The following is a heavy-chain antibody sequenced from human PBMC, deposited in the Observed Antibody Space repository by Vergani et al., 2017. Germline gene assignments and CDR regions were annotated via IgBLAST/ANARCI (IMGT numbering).Heavy chain of an antibody. Sequence: EVQLVESGGGLVKPGGSLRLSCAASGFTLSNAWMSWVRQAPGKGLEWVGRIKSKTDGGTTDYAAPVKGRFTISRDDSKNTLYLQMNSLKTEDTAVYYCTKAGQYDSDNFHDSWGQGALVTVAS. J-gene: IGHJ1*01. CDR3: TKAGQYDSDNFHDS. CDR2: IKSKTDGGTT. V-gene: IGHV3-15*01. D-gene: IGHD3-22*01. CDR1: GFTLSNAW.